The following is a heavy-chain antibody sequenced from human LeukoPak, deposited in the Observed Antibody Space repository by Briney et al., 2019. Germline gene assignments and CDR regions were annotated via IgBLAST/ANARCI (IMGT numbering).Heavy chain of an antibody. CDR2: ISAYNGNT. CDR1: GYTFTSYG. J-gene: IGHJ6*02. Sequence: ASVKVSCKASGYTFTSYGISWVRQAPGQGLEWMGWISAYNGNTNYAQKPQGRVTMTTDTSTSTAYMEVRSLRSDDTAVYYCARDSIWFGEFSPQYYYGMDVWGQGTTVTVSS. V-gene: IGHV1-18*01. CDR3: ARDSIWFGEFSPQYYYGMDV. D-gene: IGHD3-10*01.